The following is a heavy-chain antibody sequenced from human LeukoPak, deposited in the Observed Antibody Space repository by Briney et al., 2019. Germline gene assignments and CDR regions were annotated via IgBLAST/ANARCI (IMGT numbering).Heavy chain of an antibody. CDR3: ARHGGPSLVLGYFDY. CDR2: INHSGST. Sequence: SETLSLTCAVYGGSFSGYYWSWIRQPPGKGLEWIGEINHSGSTNYNPSLKSRVTISVDTSKNQFSLKLSSVTAADTAVYYCARHGGPSLVLGYFDYWGQGTLATVSS. J-gene: IGHJ4*02. V-gene: IGHV4-34*01. CDR1: GGSFSGYY. D-gene: IGHD2-8*01.